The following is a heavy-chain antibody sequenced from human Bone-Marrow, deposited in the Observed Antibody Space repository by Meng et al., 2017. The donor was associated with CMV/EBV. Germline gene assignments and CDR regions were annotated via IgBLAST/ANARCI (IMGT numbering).Heavy chain of an antibody. Sequence: SETLSLTCAVYGGSFSGYYWSWIRQPPGKGLEWIGEINHSGSTNYNPSLKSRVTISVDTSKNQFSLKLSSVTAADTAVYYCARGGGELYDDVFDSWGQGTMVTVSS. V-gene: IGHV4-34*01. J-gene: IGHJ3*02. CDR3: ARGGGELYDDVFDS. CDR1: GGSFSGYY. CDR2: INHSGST. D-gene: IGHD1-26*01.